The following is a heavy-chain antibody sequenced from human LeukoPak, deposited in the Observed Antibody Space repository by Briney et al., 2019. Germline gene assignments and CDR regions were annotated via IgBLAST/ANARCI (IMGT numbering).Heavy chain of an antibody. J-gene: IGHJ4*02. CDR1: GVTFSSYA. Sequence: ASVKLSCKASGVTFSSYAISWVRQAPGQGLEWMGGIIPIFGTANYAQKFQGRVTITADKSTSTAYMELSSLRSEDTAVYYCGRNMDTAMGGLDYWGQGTLVTVSS. CDR2: IIPIFGTA. V-gene: IGHV1-69*06. CDR3: GRNMDTAMGGLDY. D-gene: IGHD5-18*01.